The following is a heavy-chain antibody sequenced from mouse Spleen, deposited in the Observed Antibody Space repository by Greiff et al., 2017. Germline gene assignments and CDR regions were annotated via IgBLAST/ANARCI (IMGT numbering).Heavy chain of an antibody. J-gene: IGHJ1*01. CDR1: GYSFTDYN. V-gene: IGHV1-39*01. CDR2: INPNYGTT. CDR3: ARSGDYGYDKYFDV. D-gene: IGHD2-2*01. Sequence: VQLKESGPELVKPGASVKISCKASGYSFTDYNMNWVKQSNGKSLEWIGVINPNYGTTSYNQKFKGKATLTVDQSSSTAYMQLNSLTSEDSAVYYCARSGDYGYDKYFDVWGAGTTVTVSS.